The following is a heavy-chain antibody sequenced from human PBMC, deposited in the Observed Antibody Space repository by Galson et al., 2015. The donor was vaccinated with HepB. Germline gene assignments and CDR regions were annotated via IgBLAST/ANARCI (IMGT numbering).Heavy chain of an antibody. D-gene: IGHD5-12*01. CDR3: ARAEVVATMGYYYYYYMDV. CDR2: IIPIFGTA. CDR1: GGTFSSYA. Sequence: SVKVSCKASGGTFSSYAISWVRQAPGQGLEWMGGIIPIFGTANYAQKFQGRVTITADESTSTAYMELSSLRSEDTAVYYCARAEVVATMGYYYYYYMDVWGKGTTVTVSS. V-gene: IGHV1-69*13. J-gene: IGHJ6*03.